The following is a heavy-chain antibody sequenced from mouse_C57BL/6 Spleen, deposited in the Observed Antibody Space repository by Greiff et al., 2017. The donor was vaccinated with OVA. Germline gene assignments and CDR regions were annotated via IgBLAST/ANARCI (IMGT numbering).Heavy chain of an antibody. CDR3: ARFEELRGAY. CDR2: IDPSDSYT. J-gene: IGHJ3*01. Sequence: VQLQQPGAELVKPGASVKLSCKASGYTFTSYWMQWVKQRPGPGLEWIGEIDPSDSYTNYNQKFKGKATLTVDTSSSTAYMQLSSLTSEDSAVYYCARFEELRGAYWGQGTLVTVSA. D-gene: IGHD2-4*01. V-gene: IGHV1-50*01. CDR1: GYTFTSYW.